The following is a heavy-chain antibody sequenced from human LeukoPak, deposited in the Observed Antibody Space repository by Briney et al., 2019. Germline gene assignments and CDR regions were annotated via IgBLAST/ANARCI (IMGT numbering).Heavy chain of an antibody. CDR2: ISSSSSYI. CDR3: ARGGTMVRGVISLNWFDP. J-gene: IGHJ5*02. CDR1: GFTFSSYS. V-gene: IGHV3-21*01. D-gene: IGHD3-10*01. Sequence: GGSLRLSCAASGFTFSSYSMNWVRQAPGKGLEWVSSISSSSSYIYYADSVKGRFTISRDNAKNSLYLQINSLRAEDTAVYYCARGGTMVRGVISLNWFDPWGQGTLVTVSS.